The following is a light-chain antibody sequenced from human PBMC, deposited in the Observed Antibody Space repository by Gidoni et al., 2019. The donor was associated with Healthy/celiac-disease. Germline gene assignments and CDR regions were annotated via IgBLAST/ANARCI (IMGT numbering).Light chain of an antibody. J-gene: IGKJ3*01. CDR1: QGISSY. CDR3: RRTDIAPAFT. CDR2: SAS. Sequence: DIQLTQSPSSLSASVGDSVTITCRVSQGISSYLNWYRQKTGKVPKLLIYSASYCRSGVPSRCSGSSAGTDFTLTISSLLPEDVATFYGRRTDIAPAFTFGPGTKVDIK. V-gene: IGKV1-27*01.